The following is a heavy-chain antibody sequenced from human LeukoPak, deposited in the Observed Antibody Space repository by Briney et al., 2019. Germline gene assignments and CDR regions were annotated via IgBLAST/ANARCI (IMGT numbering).Heavy chain of an antibody. CDR1: GGSIRSYY. V-gene: IGHV4-59*08. Sequence: PSETLSLTCTVSGGSIRSYYWSWIRQPPGKGLEWIGYIYYSGSTKYNPSLKSRATISVDTSKNQFSLKLNSVTAADTAVYYCASGCYYFDYWGQGTRVSVSS. D-gene: IGHD4/OR15-4a*01. J-gene: IGHJ4*02. CDR3: ASGCYYFDY. CDR2: IYYSGST.